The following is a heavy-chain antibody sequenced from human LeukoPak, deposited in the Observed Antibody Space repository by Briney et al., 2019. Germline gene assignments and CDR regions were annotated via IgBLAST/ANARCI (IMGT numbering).Heavy chain of an antibody. V-gene: IGHV2-70*11. CDR2: IDWDADK. CDR1: GFSLSTSGMC. CDR3: ARISRGSGYYFDY. J-gene: IGHJ4*02. D-gene: IGHD1-26*01. Sequence: SGPTLVKPTQTLTLTCTFSGFSLSTSGMCVSWIRQPPGKALEWLARIDWDADKYYSTSLKTRLTISKGTSKNQVVLTMTNMDPVDTAMYYCARISRGSGYYFDYWGQGILVTVSS.